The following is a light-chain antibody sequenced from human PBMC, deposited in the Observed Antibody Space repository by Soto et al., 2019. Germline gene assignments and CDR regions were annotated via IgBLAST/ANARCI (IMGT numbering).Light chain of an antibody. V-gene: IGKV3-15*01. CDR2: GAS. Sequence: EIVMTQSPATLSVSPGERATLSCRASQSVSSNLAWYQQKPGQAPRLLIYGASTRATAIPARFSGSGSGTEFTLNITSLQSEDIAVYYCQQYDSWLVWTFGQRTKVDIK. CDR3: QQYDSWLVWT. J-gene: IGKJ1*01. CDR1: QSVSSN.